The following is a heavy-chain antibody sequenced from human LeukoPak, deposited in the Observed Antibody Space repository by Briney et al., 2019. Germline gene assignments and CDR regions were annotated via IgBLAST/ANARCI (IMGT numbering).Heavy chain of an antibody. CDR2: ISASGVST. J-gene: IGHJ4*02. CDR3: AKEVIAADY. V-gene: IGHV3-23*01. D-gene: IGHD6-13*01. CDR1: RFTFSTYA. Sequence: GGSLRLSCAASRFTFSTYAMTWVRQAPGKGLEWVSGISASGVSTHYADSVKGRFTISRDNSKNTLYLQMNSLRAEDTAVYYCAKEVIAADYWGQGTLVTVSS.